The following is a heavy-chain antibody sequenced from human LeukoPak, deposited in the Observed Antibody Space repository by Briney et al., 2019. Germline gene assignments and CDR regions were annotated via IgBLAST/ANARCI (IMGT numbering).Heavy chain of an antibody. J-gene: IGHJ4*02. CDR2: IWYDGSSK. CDR1: GFTFSGSA. D-gene: IGHD5-24*01. Sequence: GGSLRLSCAASGFTFSGSAMHWVRQAPGKGLEWVAVIWYDGSSKYYADSVKGRFTISRDNSKNTLYLRVNSLRAEGTAVYFCARDRGGRWLQVYYFDYWGQGTLVTVSS. V-gene: IGHV3-33*08. CDR3: ARDRGGRWLQVYYFDY.